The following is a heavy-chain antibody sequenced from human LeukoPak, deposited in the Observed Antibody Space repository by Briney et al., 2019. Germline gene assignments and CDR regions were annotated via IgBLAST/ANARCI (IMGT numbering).Heavy chain of an antibody. Sequence: ASVKVSCKASGYTFTGYYMHWVRQAPGQGLGWMGWINPNSGGTNYAQKFEGGVTWASDTSISTAYMDVRGLRSDDTAVYYCARDTSGNYWDAFDIWGQGTMVTVSS. V-gene: IGHV1-2*02. J-gene: IGHJ3*02. CDR1: GYTFTGYY. CDR3: ARDTSGNYWDAFDI. CDR2: INPNSGGT. D-gene: IGHD1-26*01.